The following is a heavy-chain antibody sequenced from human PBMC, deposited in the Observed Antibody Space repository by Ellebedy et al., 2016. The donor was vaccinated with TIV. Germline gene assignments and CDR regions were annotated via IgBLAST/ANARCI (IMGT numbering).Heavy chain of an antibody. V-gene: IGHV3-53*01. CDR3: AKGRRMVYSTGGLDY. J-gene: IGHJ4*02. CDR1: GGSFSGYY. Sequence: PGGSLRLSCAVYGGSFSGYYWTWIRQPPGKGLEWVSVIYSGGSTYYAGSVKGRFTISRDNSKNTLYLQMNSLRAEDTAVHYCAKGRRMVYSTGGLDYWGQGTLVTVSS. CDR2: IYSGGST. D-gene: IGHD2-8*01.